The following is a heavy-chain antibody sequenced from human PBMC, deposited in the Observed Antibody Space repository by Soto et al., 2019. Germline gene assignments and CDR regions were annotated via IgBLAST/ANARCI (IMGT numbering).Heavy chain of an antibody. J-gene: IGHJ4*01. CDR1: GFTFSSYW. Sequence: PGGSLRLSCAASGFTFSSYWMHWVRQAPGKGLVWVSQIDGDGSVTTYADSVKGRFTISRDNAKNTLYLQMNSLRAEDTAIYYCARDGGDGYNMIDYRGQGTLVTVSS. CDR3: ARDGGDGYNMIDY. CDR2: IDGDGSVT. D-gene: IGHD3-16*01. V-gene: IGHV3-74*01.